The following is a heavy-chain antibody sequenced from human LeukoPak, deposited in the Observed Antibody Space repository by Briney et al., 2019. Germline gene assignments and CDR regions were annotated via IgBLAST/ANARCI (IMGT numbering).Heavy chain of an antibody. Sequence: SVKVSCKASGGNFSSYGISWVRQAPGQGLEWMGGIIPIFGTANYAQKFQGRVAIARDTSTSTVYLELNNLSSDDTAMYYCTRGPFLNGNAYNWFDPWGQGTLVTVSS. D-gene: IGHD1-1*01. V-gene: IGHV1-69*05. CDR1: GGNFSSYG. CDR2: IIPIFGTA. CDR3: TRGPFLNGNAYNWFDP. J-gene: IGHJ5*02.